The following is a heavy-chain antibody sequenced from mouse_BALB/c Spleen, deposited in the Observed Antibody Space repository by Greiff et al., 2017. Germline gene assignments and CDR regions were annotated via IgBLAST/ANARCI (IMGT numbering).Heavy chain of an antibody. CDR3: ARYGNYGWFAY. Sequence: EVKLQESGPELMKPGASVKISCKASGYSFTSYYMHWVKQSHGKSLEWIGYIDPFNGGTSYNQKFKGKATLTVDKSSSTAYMHLSSLTSEDSAVYYCARYGNYGWFAYWGQGTLVTVSA. CDR1: GYSFTSYY. D-gene: IGHD2-1*01. CDR2: IDPFNGGT. V-gene: IGHV1S135*01. J-gene: IGHJ3*01.